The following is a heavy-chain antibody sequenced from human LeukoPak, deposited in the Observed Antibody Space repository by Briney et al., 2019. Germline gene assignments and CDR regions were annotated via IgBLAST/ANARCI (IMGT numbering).Heavy chain of an antibody. CDR3: ARGRGDYYDSSGYYPPRYFDY. Sequence: SETLSLTCTVSGGSISSYYWSWIRQPPGKGLEWIGEINHSGSTNYSPSLKSRVTISVDTSKNQFSLKLSSVTAADTAVYYCARGRGDYYDSSGYYPPRYFDYWGQGTLVTVSS. D-gene: IGHD3-22*01. V-gene: IGHV4-34*01. CDR1: GGSISSYY. J-gene: IGHJ4*02. CDR2: INHSGST.